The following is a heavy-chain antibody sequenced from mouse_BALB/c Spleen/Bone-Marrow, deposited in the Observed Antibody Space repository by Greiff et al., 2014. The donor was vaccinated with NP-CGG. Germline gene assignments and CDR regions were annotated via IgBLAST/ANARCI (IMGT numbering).Heavy chain of an antibody. D-gene: IGHD2-14*01. J-gene: IGHJ2*01. V-gene: IGHV2-9*02. Sequence: QVQLQQSGPGLVAPSQSLSITCTVSGFSLTSYGVHWVRQPPGKGLEWLGVIWAGGSTNYYSALMSRLSISKDNSKSQVFLKMNSLQTDDTAMYYCARVIRYESYFDYWGQGTTLTVSS. CDR2: IWAGGST. CDR1: GFSLTSYG. CDR3: ARVIRYESYFDY.